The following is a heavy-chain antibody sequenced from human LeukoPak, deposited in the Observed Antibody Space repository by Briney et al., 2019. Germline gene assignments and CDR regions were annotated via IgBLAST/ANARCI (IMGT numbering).Heavy chain of an antibody. V-gene: IGHV3-23*01. CDR1: GFTFSSYG. D-gene: IGHD2-15*01. CDR2: IGGSGAST. Sequence: GGTLRLSCAASGFTFSSYGMNWVRQAPGKGLEWVSAIGGSGASTYYADSVKGRFTISRDNSKNTLYLQMNSLSAEDTAVYYCATRIWATPIDYWGQGTLVTVSS. CDR3: ATRIWATPIDY. J-gene: IGHJ4*02.